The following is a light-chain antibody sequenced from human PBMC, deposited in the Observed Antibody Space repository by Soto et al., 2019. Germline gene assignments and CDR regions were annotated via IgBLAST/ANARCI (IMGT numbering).Light chain of an antibody. CDR1: QSVISY. Sequence: EIVLTQSPATLSLSPGERATLSCRASQSVISYLALYQQKPGQAPRLLIYDASNRATGIPARFSGSGSGTDFTLTISSLEPEDFAVYYCQQRSNWPLTFGGGTKVEIK. J-gene: IGKJ4*01. CDR3: QQRSNWPLT. V-gene: IGKV3-11*01. CDR2: DAS.